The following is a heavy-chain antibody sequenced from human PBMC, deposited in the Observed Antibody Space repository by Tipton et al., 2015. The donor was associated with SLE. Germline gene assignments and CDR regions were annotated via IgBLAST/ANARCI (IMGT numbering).Heavy chain of an antibody. J-gene: IGHJ4*02. D-gene: IGHD6-13*01. CDR2: IQHDGSNT. CDR3: ANTIAGPYYFDY. Sequence: GSLRLSCAAFGVSFSDCGMHWVRQAPGKGLEWVAFIQHDGSNTYKAGSVKGRFTISRDNSKNTLYLQMDSLRAEDTAVYYCANTIAGPYYFDYWGQGTLVTVSS. CDR1: GVSFSDCG. V-gene: IGHV3-30*02.